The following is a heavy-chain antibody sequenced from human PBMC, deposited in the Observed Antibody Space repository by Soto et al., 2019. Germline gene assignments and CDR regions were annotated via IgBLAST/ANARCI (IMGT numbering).Heavy chain of an antibody. CDR2: INPNSGGT. CDR1: GYIFTDYY. CDR3: AVTYYDSSGYYI. Sequence: ASVKVSCKASGYIFTDYYMHWVRQAPGQELGWMGRINPNSGGTNYAQKFQGRVTMTRDTSISTAYTELSSLRSEDTAVYYCAVTYYDSSGYYIWGQGTLVTVSS. D-gene: IGHD3-22*01. V-gene: IGHV1-2*06. J-gene: IGHJ4*02.